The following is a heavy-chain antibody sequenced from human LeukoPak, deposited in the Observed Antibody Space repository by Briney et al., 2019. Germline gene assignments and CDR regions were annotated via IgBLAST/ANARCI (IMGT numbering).Heavy chain of an antibody. J-gene: IGHJ4*02. CDR3: ARVSRGYDILY. CDR1: TYSITSGYY. D-gene: IGHD3-9*01. CDR2: IYHSGTT. V-gene: IGHV4-38-2*02. Sequence: SETLSLTCTVSTYSITSGYYWGWIRQPPGKGREWIGSIYHSGTTYYNPSLKRRVTISVDTSKNQFSLNLSSVTAADTAVYYCARVSRGYDILYWGQGTLVTVSS.